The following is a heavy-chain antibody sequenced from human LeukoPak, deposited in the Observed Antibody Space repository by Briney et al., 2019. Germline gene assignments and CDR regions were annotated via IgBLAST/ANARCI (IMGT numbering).Heavy chain of an antibody. Sequence: GGSLRLSCAASGFTFSSYGMHWVRQAPGKGLEWVAFIRYDGSNKYYADSVKGRFTISRDNSKNTLYLQMNSLRAEDTAVYYCATVHIVGATSLDYWGQGTLVTVSS. CDR2: IRYDGSNK. V-gene: IGHV3-30*02. CDR3: ATVHIVGATSLDY. CDR1: GFTFSSYG. J-gene: IGHJ4*02. D-gene: IGHD1-26*01.